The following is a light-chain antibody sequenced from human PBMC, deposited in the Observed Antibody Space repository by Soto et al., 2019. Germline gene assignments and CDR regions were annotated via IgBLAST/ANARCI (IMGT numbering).Light chain of an antibody. CDR2: DDS. CDR3: QVWDSSSDHYV. V-gene: IGLV3-21*02. CDR1: NIGSKS. Sequence: SYELTQPPSVSVAPGQTARITCGGNNIGSKSVHWYQQKPGQAPVLVAYDDSDRPSGIPERFSGSNSGNTATLTISRVEARDEADYYCQVWDSSSDHYVFGTGTKSPS. J-gene: IGLJ1*01.